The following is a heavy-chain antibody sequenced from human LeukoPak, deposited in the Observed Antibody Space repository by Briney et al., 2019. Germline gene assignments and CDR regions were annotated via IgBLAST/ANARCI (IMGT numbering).Heavy chain of an antibody. V-gene: IGHV4-34*01. CDR3: ARRRSWSGYHYWYFDL. Sequence: SETLSLTCAVYGGSFSDYFWSWIRQPPGRGLEWIGEINHSGSTNYNTSLKSRVSISVDTSKNQFSLKLSSVTAADTAVYYCARRRSWSGYHYWYFDLWGRGTLVTVSS. CDR2: INHSGST. CDR1: GGSFSDYF. J-gene: IGHJ2*01. D-gene: IGHD3-3*01.